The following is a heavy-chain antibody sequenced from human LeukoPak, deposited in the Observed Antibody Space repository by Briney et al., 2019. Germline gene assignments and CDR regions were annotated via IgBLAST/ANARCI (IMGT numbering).Heavy chain of an antibody. CDR1: GGSISSSSYY. Sequence: SETLSLTCTVSGGSISSSSYYWGWIRQPPGKGLEWIGSIYYSGSTNYNPSLKSRVTISVDTSKNQFSLKLSSVTAADTAVYYCARGEDGYYDSSSHWYFDLWGRGTLVTVSS. V-gene: IGHV4-39*07. D-gene: IGHD3-22*01. CDR2: IYYSGST. CDR3: ARGEDGYYDSSSHWYFDL. J-gene: IGHJ2*01.